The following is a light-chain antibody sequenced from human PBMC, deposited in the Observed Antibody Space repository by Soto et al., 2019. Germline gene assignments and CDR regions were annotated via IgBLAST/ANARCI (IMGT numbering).Light chain of an antibody. V-gene: IGKV3-15*01. CDR3: QQYNNWPPYT. CDR1: QAVSSN. CDR2: GAS. Sequence: EVLMTQSPAILSLSPGERATLSCRTSQAVSSNLVWYQQKPGQAPRLLIYGASTRSTGTPGRFSGSGSGTEFTLTISSLQSEDVAIYYCQQYNNWPPYTFGQGTRLEIK. J-gene: IGKJ2*01.